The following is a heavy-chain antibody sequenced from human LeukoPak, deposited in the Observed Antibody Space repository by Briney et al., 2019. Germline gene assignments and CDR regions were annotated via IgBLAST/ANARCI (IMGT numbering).Heavy chain of an antibody. CDR3: AKSNGYGLVDI. D-gene: IGHD3-10*01. V-gene: IGHV3-53*01. Sequence: PGGSLRLSCAASGFTVSSNYMSWVRQAPGKGLEWVSIIYSGGSTFYADSVKGRFTISRDNSKNTLYLQINSLRAEDTAVYYCAKSNGYGLVDIWGQGTMVTVSS. J-gene: IGHJ3*02. CDR2: IYSGGST. CDR1: GFTVSSNY.